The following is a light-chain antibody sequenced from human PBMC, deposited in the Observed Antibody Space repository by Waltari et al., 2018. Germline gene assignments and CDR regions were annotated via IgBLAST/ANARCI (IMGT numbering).Light chain of an antibody. Sequence: DVVMTQSPLSLPVTLGQAASISCRSSESPVSSDGNTYFNWFHQRPGQPPTRLFYKVSNRDSGVPDRFSGSGSGTDFTLTISRVEAEDVGVYYCMQGIHRPWTFGQGTKVEIK. V-gene: IGKV2-30*01. J-gene: IGKJ1*01. CDR2: KVS. CDR3: MQGIHRPWT. CDR1: ESPVSSDGNTY.